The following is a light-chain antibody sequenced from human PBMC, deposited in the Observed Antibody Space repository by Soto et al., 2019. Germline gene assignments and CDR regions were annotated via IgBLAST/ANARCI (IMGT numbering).Light chain of an antibody. CDR2: EGS. CDR3: CSYAGSSTYAV. J-gene: IGLJ7*01. Sequence: QSALTQPASVSGSLGQSITISCTGTSSDVGSYNLVSWYQQHPGKAPKLMIYEGSKRPSGVSNRFSGSKSGNTASLTISGLQAEDEADYYCCSYAGSSTYAVFGGGTQLTVL. V-gene: IGLV2-23*01. CDR1: SSDVGSYNL.